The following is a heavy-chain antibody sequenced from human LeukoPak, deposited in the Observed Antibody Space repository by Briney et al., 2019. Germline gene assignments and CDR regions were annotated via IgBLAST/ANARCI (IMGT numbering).Heavy chain of an antibody. CDR2: IYPGDSDT. CDR3: ARSSYGSGGSCYSGY. Sequence: GESLKISCKGSGYRFTSYWIAWAGQMPGKGLEWMGIIYPGDSDTRYSPSFQGQVTISADKSISTAYLQWSSLKASDTAMDSCARSSYGSGGSCYSGYWLQGTLVTVSS. V-gene: IGHV5-51*01. J-gene: IGHJ4*02. CDR1: GYRFTSYW. D-gene: IGHD2-15*01.